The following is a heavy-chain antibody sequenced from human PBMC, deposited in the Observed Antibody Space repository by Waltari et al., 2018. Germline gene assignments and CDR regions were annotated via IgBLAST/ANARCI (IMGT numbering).Heavy chain of an antibody. D-gene: IGHD1-1*01. CDR2: IYYSGST. CDR1: GGSISSGGYY. Sequence: QVQLQESGPGLVKPSQTLSLTCTVSGGSISSGGYYWSWIPQHPGKGLEWIGYIYYSGSTYYNPSLKSRVTISVDTSKNQFSLKLSSVTAADTAVYYCARAAGTTPGDWFDPWGQGTLVTVSS. V-gene: IGHV4-31*03. CDR3: ARAAGTTPGDWFDP. J-gene: IGHJ5*02.